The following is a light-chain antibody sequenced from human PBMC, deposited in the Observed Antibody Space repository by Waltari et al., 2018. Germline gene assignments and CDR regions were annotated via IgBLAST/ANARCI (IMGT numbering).Light chain of an antibody. CDR3: SSYTSINTYV. V-gene: IGLV2-14*03. Sequence: QSALTQPASVSGSPGQSVTISCIGTSNDVGGYDHVPWYQQHPGKAPQLMIYDVNKRPSGFSNRFSGSQSGNTASLTISGLQAEDEADYYCSSYTSINTYVFGSGTKVTVL. J-gene: IGLJ1*01. CDR2: DVN. CDR1: SNDVGGYDH.